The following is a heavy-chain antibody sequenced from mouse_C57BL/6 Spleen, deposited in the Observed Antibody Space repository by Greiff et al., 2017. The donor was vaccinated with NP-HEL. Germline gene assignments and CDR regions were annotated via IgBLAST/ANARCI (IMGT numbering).Heavy chain of an antibody. Sequence: VQLQQPGAELVKPGASVKMSCKASGYTFTSYWITWVKQRPGQGLEWIGDIYPGSGSTNYNEKFKSKATLTVDTSSSTAYMQLSSLTSEDSAVYYCARSVYYYGSRGWYFDVWGTGTTVTVSS. CDR1: GYTFTSYW. D-gene: IGHD1-1*01. V-gene: IGHV1-55*01. CDR2: IYPGSGST. J-gene: IGHJ1*03. CDR3: ARSVYYYGSRGWYFDV.